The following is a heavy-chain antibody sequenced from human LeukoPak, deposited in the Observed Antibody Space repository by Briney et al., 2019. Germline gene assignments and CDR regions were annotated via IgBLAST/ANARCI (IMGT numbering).Heavy chain of an antibody. V-gene: IGHV3-23*01. J-gene: IGHJ3*01. CDR1: GFTFSSYA. Sequence: PGGSLRLSCAASGFTFSSYAMSWVRQAPGKGLEWVSAISGSGGSTYYADSVKGRFTISRDNSKNTLYLQMNSLRAEDTAVYYCATPYYYDSSGLDAFDLWGQGTMVTVSS. CDR3: ATPYYYDSSGLDAFDL. D-gene: IGHD3-22*01. CDR2: ISGSGGST.